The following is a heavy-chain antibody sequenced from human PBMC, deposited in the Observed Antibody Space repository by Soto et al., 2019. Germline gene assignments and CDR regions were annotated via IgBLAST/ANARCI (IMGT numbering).Heavy chain of an antibody. CDR1: GGTFGNSA. D-gene: IGHD2-15*01. CDR3: ARDKDRQHLGGNYYYGIDV. V-gene: IGHV1-69*12. CDR2: IIPIFSTP. J-gene: IGHJ6*02. Sequence: QVQLVQSGAEVKKPGSSVTVSCKASGGTFGNSAISWVRQAPGQGLEWMGGIIPIFSTPDYAQKFQGRITITADDSTTTAHMELTSLKSEDTAVYYRARDKDRQHLGGNYYYGIDVWGQGTTVTVSS.